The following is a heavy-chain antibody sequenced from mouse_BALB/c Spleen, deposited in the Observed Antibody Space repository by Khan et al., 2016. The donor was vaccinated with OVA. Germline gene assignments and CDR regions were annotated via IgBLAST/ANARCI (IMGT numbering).Heavy chain of an antibody. D-gene: IGHD1-1*01. J-gene: IGHJ3*01. Sequence: QVQLKESGGDLVRPGASVKLSCKTSGYIFTSYWIHWVKQWSGQGLEWIARIYPGTGSIYYNENFKDKATLTADTSSSTAYMQLGSLKSEDAAVSLDAGGSGFDSYFDYWGQGTLVTVSA. CDR2: IYPGTGSI. CDR3: AGGSGFDSYFDY. CDR1: GYIFTSYW. V-gene: IGHV1S132*01.